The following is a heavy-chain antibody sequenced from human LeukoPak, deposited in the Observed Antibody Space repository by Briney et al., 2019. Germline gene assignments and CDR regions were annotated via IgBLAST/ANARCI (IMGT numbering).Heavy chain of an antibody. J-gene: IGHJ4*02. Sequence: GGSLRLSCAASGFTFSSYWMHWVRHAPGKGLVWVSRINSDGSSTSYADSVKGRLTISRDNAKNTLYLQMNSLRAEDTAVYYCARDLDFWSGYYKTQEWGQGTLVTVSS. CDR1: GFTFSSYW. D-gene: IGHD3-3*01. CDR2: INSDGSST. V-gene: IGHV3-74*01. CDR3: ARDLDFWSGYYKTQE.